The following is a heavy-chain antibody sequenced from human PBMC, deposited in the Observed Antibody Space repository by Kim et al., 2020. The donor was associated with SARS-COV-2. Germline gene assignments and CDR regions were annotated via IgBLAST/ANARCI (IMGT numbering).Heavy chain of an antibody. Sequence: GGSLRLSCAASGFTFSIYAMTWVRQAPGKGLEWVSGIRGSGGSTYYADSVKGRFTISRDNSKNTLYLQMNSLRAEDTAVYYCAKKEVYSGYTDWGQGTLVTVSS. CDR3: AKKEVYSGYTD. CDR1: GFTFSIYA. J-gene: IGHJ4*02. D-gene: IGHD5-12*01. V-gene: IGHV3-23*01. CDR2: IRGSGGST.